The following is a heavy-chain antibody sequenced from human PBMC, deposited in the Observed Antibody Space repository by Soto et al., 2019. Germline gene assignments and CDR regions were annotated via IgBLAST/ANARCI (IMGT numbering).Heavy chain of an antibody. V-gene: IGHV3-30*18. D-gene: IGHD6-19*01. J-gene: IGHJ4*02. Sequence: QVQLVESGGGVVQPGRSLRLSCAASGFTFSSYGMHWVRQAPGKGLEWVAVISYDGSNKYYADSVKGRFTISRDNSKKQVYLQMNSLRAGENVVYYCAKELRMVYVPYSSGWYAGWDYWGQGTLVTVSS. CDR1: GFTFSSYG. CDR2: ISYDGSNK. CDR3: AKELRMVYVPYSSGWYAGWDY.